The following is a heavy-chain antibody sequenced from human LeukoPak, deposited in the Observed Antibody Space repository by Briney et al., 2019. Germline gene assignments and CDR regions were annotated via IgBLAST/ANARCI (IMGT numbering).Heavy chain of an antibody. J-gene: IGHJ4*02. V-gene: IGHV4-4*07. D-gene: IGHD3-10*01. Sequence: PSETLSLTCTVSGGSISSYYWSWIRQPAGKGLEWIGRIYTSGSTNYNPSLKSRVTMSVDTSKNQFSLKLSSVTAADTAVYCCARDLSYGSGSYLFDYWGQGTLVTVSS. CDR1: GGSISSYY. CDR2: IYTSGST. CDR3: ARDLSYGSGSYLFDY.